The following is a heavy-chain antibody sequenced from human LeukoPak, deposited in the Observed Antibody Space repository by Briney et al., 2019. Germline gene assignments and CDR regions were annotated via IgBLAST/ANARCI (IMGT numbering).Heavy chain of an antibody. D-gene: IGHD3-22*01. J-gene: IGHJ1*01. CDR2: INPNSGGT. Sequence: ASVKVSCKASGYTFTGYYMHWVRQAPGQGLEWMGWINPNSGGTNYAQKFQGRVTMTRDTSISTAYIELSRLRSDDTAVYYCARDHTPYYYDSSGYYSRDWGQGTLVTVSS. V-gene: IGHV1-2*02. CDR3: ARDHTPYYYDSSGYYSRD. CDR1: GYTFTGYY.